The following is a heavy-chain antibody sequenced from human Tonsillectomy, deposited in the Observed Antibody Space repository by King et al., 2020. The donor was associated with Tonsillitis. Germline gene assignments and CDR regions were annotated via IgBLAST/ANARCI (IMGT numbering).Heavy chain of an antibody. CDR1: GGSISSYY. V-gene: IGHV4-59*08. D-gene: IGHD3-10*01. CDR2: IYYSGST. J-gene: IGHJ4*02. Sequence: QLQESGPGLVKPSETLSLTCTVSGGSISSYYWSWIRQPPGKGLEWIGYIYYSGSTNYNPSLKSRVTISVDTSKNQFSLKLSSVTAADTAVYYCARQTKVYGSGSYYKTCYFDYWGQGTLVTVSS. CDR3: ARQTKVYGSGSYYKTCYFDY.